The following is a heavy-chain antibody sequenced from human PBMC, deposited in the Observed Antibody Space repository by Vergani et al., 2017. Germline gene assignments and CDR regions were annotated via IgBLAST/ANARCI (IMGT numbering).Heavy chain of an antibody. CDR3: TRRGVDTAMVTFDY. D-gene: IGHD5-18*01. J-gene: IGHJ4*02. V-gene: IGHV3-73*01. CDR2: IRSKANSYAT. Sequence: EVQLVESGGGLVQPGGSLKLSCAASGFTFSGYAMHGVRQASGKGLEWVGRIRSKANSYATAYAASVKGRFTISRDDSKNTAYLQMNSLKTEDTAVYYCTRRGVDTAMVTFDYWGQGTLVTVSS. CDR1: GFTFSGYA.